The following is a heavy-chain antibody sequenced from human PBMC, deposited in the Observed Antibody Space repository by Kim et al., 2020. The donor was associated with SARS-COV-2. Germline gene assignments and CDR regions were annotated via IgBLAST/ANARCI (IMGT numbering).Heavy chain of an antibody. D-gene: IGHD3-22*01. V-gene: IGHV4-34*01. CDR3: ARSGYDSSGYYLDY. Sequence: NPSLKSRVTISVDTSKNQFSLKLSSVTAADTAVYYCARSGYDSSGYYLDYWGQGTLVTVSS. J-gene: IGHJ4*02.